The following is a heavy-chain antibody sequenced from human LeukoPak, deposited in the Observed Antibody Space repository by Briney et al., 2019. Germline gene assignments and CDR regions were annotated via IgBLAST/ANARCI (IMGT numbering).Heavy chain of an antibody. CDR1: GYTFTNYG. J-gene: IGHJ4*02. D-gene: IGHD5-24*01. CDR2: ISAYNGNT. Sequence: ASVKVSFKASGYTFTNYGISWVRQAPGQGGEGMGWISAYNGNTKYAQKLQGRVTMTTDTSTSTAYMELRSLRSDDTAVYYCARAERDGYNPPLDYWGQGTLVTVSS. CDR3: ARAERDGYNPPLDY. V-gene: IGHV1-18*01.